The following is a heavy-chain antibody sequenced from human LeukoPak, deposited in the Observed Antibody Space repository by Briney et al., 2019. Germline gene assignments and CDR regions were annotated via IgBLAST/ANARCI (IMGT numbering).Heavy chain of an antibody. D-gene: IGHD3-3*01. J-gene: IGHJ5*02. Sequence: SETLSLTCTVSGGSISSGGYYWSWIRQPPGKGLEWIVYIYHSGSTYYNPSLKSRVTISVDTSKNQFSLKLSSVTAADTAVYYCARRPITIFGVAAGYNWFDPWGQGTLVTVSS. CDR2: IYHSGST. CDR3: ARRPITIFGVAAGYNWFDP. V-gene: IGHV4-30-2*01. CDR1: GGSISSGGYY.